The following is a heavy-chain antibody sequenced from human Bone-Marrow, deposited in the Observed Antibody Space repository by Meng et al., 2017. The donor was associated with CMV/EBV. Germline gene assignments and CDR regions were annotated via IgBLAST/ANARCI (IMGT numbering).Heavy chain of an antibody. CDR3: ARGRIAARPSRGRAWVVDWFDP. Sequence: GHYWHWIRQPPGKGLEWIGEINHSGSTNSDPSLTTRVTISVDTSTNQFSLKLSSVTAADTAVYYCARGRIAARPSRGRAWVVDWFDPWGQGTLVTVSS. CDR1: GHY. V-gene: IGHV4-34*01. CDR2: INHSGST. J-gene: IGHJ5*02. D-gene: IGHD6-6*01.